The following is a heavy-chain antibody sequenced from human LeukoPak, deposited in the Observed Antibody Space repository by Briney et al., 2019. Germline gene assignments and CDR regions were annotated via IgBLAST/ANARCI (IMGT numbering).Heavy chain of an antibody. J-gene: IGHJ3*02. Sequence: KAGGSLRLSCAASGFTFSDYYMTWIRQAPGKGLEWVSYIGGSDNTIYYADSVKGRFTISRDNAKNSLYLQMNSLRAEDTAVYYCAREGYAEVVVVAATDDAFDIWGQGTMVTVSS. CDR1: GFTFSDYY. V-gene: IGHV3-11*04. D-gene: IGHD2-15*01. CDR3: AREGYAEVVVVAATDDAFDI. CDR2: IGGSDNTI.